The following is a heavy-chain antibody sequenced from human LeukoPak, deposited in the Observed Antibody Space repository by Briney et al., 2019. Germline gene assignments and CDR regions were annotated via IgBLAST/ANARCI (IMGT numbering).Heavy chain of an antibody. CDR2: IHTNGST. CDR3: ARDPGTGYFHQTSTYNPGASDI. J-gene: IGHJ3*02. CDR1: GASISSGSYY. D-gene: IGHD3-9*01. Sequence: SETLSLTCSVSGASISSGSYYWSWIRQTAGKELEWIGRIHTNGSTNSNPSLRGRVTISGDTSKNQFSLKLSSVTAADSAVYYCARDPGTGYFHQTSTYNPGASDIWGQGTTVIVSS. V-gene: IGHV4-61*02.